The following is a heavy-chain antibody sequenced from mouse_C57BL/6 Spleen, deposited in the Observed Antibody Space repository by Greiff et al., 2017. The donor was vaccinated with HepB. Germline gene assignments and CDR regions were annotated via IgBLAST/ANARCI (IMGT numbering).Heavy chain of an antibody. V-gene: IGHV1-69*01. J-gene: IGHJ1*03. Sequence: VQLQQPGAELVMPGASVKLSCKASGYTFTSYWMHWVKQRPGQGLEWIGEIDPSDSYTNYNQKFKGKSTLTVDKSSSTAYMQLSSLTSEDSAVYYCARWLTGTGYFDVWGTGTTVTVSS. CDR3: ARWLTGTGYFDV. CDR1: GYTFTSYW. CDR2: IDPSDSYT. D-gene: IGHD4-1*01.